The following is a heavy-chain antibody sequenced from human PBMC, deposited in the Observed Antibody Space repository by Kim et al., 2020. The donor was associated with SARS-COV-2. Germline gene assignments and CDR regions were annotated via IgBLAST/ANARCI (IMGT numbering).Heavy chain of an antibody. CDR1: GYSFTSYW. J-gene: IGHJ5*02. D-gene: IGHD2-2*03. CDR3: ARLDIVVVPAAILNNWFDP. V-gene: IGHV5-51*01. CDR2: IYPGDSDT. Sequence: GESLKISCKGSGYSFTSYWIGWVRQMPGKGLEWMGIIYPGDSDTRYSPSFQGQVTISADKSISTAYLQWSSLKASDTAMYYCARLDIVVVPAAILNNWFDPWGQGTLVTVSS.